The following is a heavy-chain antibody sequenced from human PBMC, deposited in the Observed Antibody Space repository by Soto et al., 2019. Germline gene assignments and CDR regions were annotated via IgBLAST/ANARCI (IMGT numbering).Heavy chain of an antibody. V-gene: IGHV3-23*01. CDR1: GFTFKNYD. D-gene: IGHD3-10*01. CDR2: ISGSGGVT. CDR3: AKNRQFRSYYESAGHYDN. Sequence: EVELLESGGGLVQPGGSLRLSCVASGFTFKNYDMRWIRQAPGKGLEWVSGISGSGGVTYYADSVKVRFTISRDNSKNTLYLQMNSLRAEDTAIYYCAKNRQFRSYYESAGHYDNWGQGTLVTVSS. J-gene: IGHJ4*02.